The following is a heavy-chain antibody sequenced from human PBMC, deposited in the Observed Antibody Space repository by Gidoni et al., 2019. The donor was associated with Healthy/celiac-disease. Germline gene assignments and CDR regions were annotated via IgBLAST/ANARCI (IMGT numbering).Heavy chain of an antibody. J-gene: IGHJ6*02. CDR1: GFPFSSYG. CDR3: AKDTAKYYGMDV. V-gene: IGHV3-30*18. D-gene: IGHD2-21*02. Sequence: QVQLVESGGGVVQPGRSLRLSCAASGFPFSSYGMHWVRQAPGKGLEWVAVISYDGSNKYYADSVKGRFTISRDNSKNTLYLQMNSLRAEDTAVYYCAKDTAKYYGMDVWGQGTTVTVSS. CDR2: ISYDGSNK.